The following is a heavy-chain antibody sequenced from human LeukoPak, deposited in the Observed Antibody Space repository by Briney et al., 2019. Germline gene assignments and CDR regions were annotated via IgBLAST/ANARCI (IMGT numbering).Heavy chain of an antibody. Sequence: GSLRLSCAASGFTFSSYAMSWVRQAPGKGLEWVSAISGSGGSTYYADSVKGRFTISRDNSKNTLYLQMNSLRAEDTAVYYCAKARNSHYYYYMDVWGKGTTVTVSS. CDR2: ISGSGGST. CDR3: AKARNSHYYYYMDV. D-gene: IGHD4-23*01. V-gene: IGHV3-23*01. CDR1: GFTFSSYA. J-gene: IGHJ6*03.